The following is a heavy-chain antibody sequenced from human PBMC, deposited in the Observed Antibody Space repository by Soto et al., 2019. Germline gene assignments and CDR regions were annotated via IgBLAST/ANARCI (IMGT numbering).Heavy chain of an antibody. V-gene: IGHV4-59*01. CDR1: VGSISSFD. J-gene: IGHJ5*02. Sequence: ETLSLPCTVSVGSISSFDWSWIRQPPGKGLEWIGFIYYSGSTKYNPSLKTRVTISVDTSKNQFSLKLSSVTAADTAVYYCARGQSSSSWYPSWGQGTLVTVSS. CDR3: ARGQSSSSWYPS. CDR2: IYYSGST. D-gene: IGHD6-13*01.